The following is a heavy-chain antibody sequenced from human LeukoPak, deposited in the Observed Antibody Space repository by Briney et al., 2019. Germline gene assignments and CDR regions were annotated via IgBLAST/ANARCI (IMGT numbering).Heavy chain of an antibody. CDR3: ARGGLYSSSWDFDY. D-gene: IGHD6-13*01. V-gene: IGHV1-8*01. CDR2: MNPNSGNT. Sequence: GASVKVSCKASGYTFTSYDINWVRRATGQGLEWMGWMNPNSGNTGYAQKFQGRVTMTRNTSISTAYMELSSLRSEDTAVYYCARGGLYSSSWDFDYWGQGTLVTVSS. J-gene: IGHJ4*02. CDR1: GYTFTSYD.